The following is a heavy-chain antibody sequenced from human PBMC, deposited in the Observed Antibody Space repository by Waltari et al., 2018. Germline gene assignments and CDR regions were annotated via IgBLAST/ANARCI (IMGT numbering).Heavy chain of an antibody. Sequence: QVQVQESGPGLVKPSETLSLTCTVSGDSISSSFRHGTRPPAGKGLEWIGRIYNTGTTSYNPSLSSRVTMSVDTSKNQISLKLASVTAADTAMYYCARDAMVYFGDLSWFDPWGQGTLVTVSS. CDR2: IYNTGTT. CDR3: ARDAMVYFGDLSWFDP. J-gene: IGHJ5*02. CDR1: GDSISSSF. D-gene: IGHD3-10*01. V-gene: IGHV4-4*07.